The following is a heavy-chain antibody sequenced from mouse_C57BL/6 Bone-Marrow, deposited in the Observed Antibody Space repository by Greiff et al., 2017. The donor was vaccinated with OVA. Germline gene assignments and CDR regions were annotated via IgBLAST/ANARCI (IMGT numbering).Heavy chain of an antibody. CDR3: AFITTVVKAMDY. CDR1: GYAFTNYL. J-gene: IGHJ4*01. D-gene: IGHD1-1*01. V-gene: IGHV1-54*01. Sequence: VQLQQSGAELVRPGTSVKVSCKASGYAFTNYLIEWVKQRPGQGLEWIGVINPGSGGTNYNEKFKGKATLTADKSSSTAYMQLSSLTSEDSAVYCCAFITTVVKAMDYWGQGTSVTVSS. CDR2: INPGSGGT.